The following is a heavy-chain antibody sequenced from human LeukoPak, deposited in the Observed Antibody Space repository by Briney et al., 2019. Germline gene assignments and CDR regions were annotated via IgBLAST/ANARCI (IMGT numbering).Heavy chain of an antibody. CDR1: GYTFTSYD. D-gene: IGHD2-2*02. J-gene: IGHJ4*02. CDR3: ARGTRDCSSSSCYNC. V-gene: IGHV1-8*01. CDR2: MNPNSGNT. Sequence: ASVKVSCKASGYTFTSYDINWVRQASGQGLEWMGWMNPNSGNTGYAQKFQGRVTMTRDTSITTAYLELSSLNSEDTAVYYCARGTRDCSSSSCYNCWGQGTQVAVSS.